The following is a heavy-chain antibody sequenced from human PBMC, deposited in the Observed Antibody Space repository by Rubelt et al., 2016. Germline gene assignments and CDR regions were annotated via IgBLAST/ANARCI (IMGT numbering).Heavy chain of an antibody. V-gene: IGHV5-51*01. D-gene: IGHD1-26*01. Sequence: GIIYPGDSDTRYSPSFQGQVTISVDKSISTAYLQWSSLKASDTAMYYCARFSGSSLSHNWFDPWGQGTLVTVSS. CDR2: IYPGDSDT. J-gene: IGHJ5*02. CDR3: ARFSGSSLSHNWFDP.